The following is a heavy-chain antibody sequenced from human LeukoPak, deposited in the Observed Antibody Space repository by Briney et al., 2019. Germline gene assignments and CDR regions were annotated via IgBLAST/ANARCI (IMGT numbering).Heavy chain of an antibody. Sequence: GGSLRLSCAASGFTFSSYWMSWVRQAPGKGLEWVANIKQDGSEEYYVDSVKGRFTISRDNAKNSLYLQMNSLRAEDTAVYYCARVRGGLRNYFDYWGQGTLVTVSS. CDR1: GFTFSSYW. CDR3: ARVRGGLRNYFDY. V-gene: IGHV3-7*01. J-gene: IGHJ4*02. D-gene: IGHD4-17*01. CDR2: IKQDGSEE.